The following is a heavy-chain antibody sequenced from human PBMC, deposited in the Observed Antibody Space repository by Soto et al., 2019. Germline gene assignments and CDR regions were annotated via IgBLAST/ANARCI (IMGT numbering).Heavy chain of an antibody. CDR2: IRSGGIT. CDR3: AKSAISGVVIYDK. CDR1: GFTFSTYA. D-gene: IGHD3-3*01. J-gene: IGHJ4*02. V-gene: IGHV3-23*01. Sequence: EVQLLESGGGLAQPGGSLRLSCAASGFTFSTYAMTWVRQAPGKGLEWVSVIRSGGITHYADSVTGRFTISRDNSKNTFYLQMNSLRDEDTAIYYCAKSAISGVVIYDKWGQGTLVTVSS.